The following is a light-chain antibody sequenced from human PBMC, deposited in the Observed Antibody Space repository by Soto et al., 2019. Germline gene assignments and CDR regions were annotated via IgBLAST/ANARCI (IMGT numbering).Light chain of an antibody. CDR3: QQYGGSTLYA. CDR2: LAS. V-gene: IGKV3D-11*03. CDR1: QAVNTR. J-gene: IGKJ2*01. Sequence: EIVLTQSPATLSSFPGDRVTLSCRARQAVNTRLAWYQHKPGQAPRLLIYLASNRAAGVPARFSGSGSGTDFTLTISRLDPEDFAVYFCQQYGGSTLYAFGPGTKVDIK.